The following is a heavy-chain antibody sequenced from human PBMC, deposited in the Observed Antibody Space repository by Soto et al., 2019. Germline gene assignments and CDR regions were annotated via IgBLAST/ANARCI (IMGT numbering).Heavy chain of an antibody. D-gene: IGHD3-10*01. V-gene: IGHV4-31*03. CDR3: ASSQNLYYGSGSYYKRFDY. CDR1: GGSISSGGYY. CDR2: IYYSGST. Sequence: SETLSLTCTVSGGSISSGGYYWSWIRQHPGKGLEWIGYIYYSGSTYYNPSLKSRVTISVDTSKNQFSLKLSSVTAADTAVYYCASSQNLYYGSGSYYKRFDYWGQGTLVTVSS. J-gene: IGHJ4*02.